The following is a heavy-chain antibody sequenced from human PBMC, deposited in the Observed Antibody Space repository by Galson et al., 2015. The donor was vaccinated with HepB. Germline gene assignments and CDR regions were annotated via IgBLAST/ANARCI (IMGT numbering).Heavy chain of an antibody. Sequence: ETLSLTCAVSGGSISSSNWWSWVRQPPGKGLEWIGEIYHSGSTNYNPSLKSRVTISVDKSKNQFSLKLSSVTAADTAVYYCARGRPRTAMVIFARSGFDYWGQGPRSPSPQ. J-gene: IGHJ4*02. D-gene: IGHD5-18*01. CDR1: GGSISSSNW. CDR2: IYHSGST. CDR3: ARGRPRTAMVIFARSGFDY. V-gene: IGHV4-4*02.